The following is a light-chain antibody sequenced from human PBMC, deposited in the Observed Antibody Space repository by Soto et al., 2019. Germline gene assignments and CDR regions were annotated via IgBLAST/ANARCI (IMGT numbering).Light chain of an antibody. Sequence: DVMMTQSPLSLPVTLGQPASISCRSSQGLVYSDGNIYLHWFQQRPGQSPRRLIYFVSNRDSGVPDRFSGSGSGTDFTLKISRVEAEDVGVYYCMQGTHWPWTFGQGTKVEIK. CDR3: MQGTHWPWT. CDR1: QGLVYSDGNIY. J-gene: IGKJ1*01. V-gene: IGKV2-30*01. CDR2: FVS.